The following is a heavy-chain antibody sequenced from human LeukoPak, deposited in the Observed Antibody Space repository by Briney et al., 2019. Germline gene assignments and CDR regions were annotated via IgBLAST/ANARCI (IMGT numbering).Heavy chain of an antibody. J-gene: IGHJ4*02. CDR2: LYSGGNT. V-gene: IGHV3-53*01. CDR3: AREGASSSFGY. CDR1: GFTVSSNY. Sequence: GGSLRLFCVVSGFTVSSNYMSWVRQAPGKGLEWVSVLYSGGNTYHADSVKGRFTISRDNSKNTLYLQMNSLRAEDTAVYYCAREGASSSFGYWGQGTLVTVSS. D-gene: IGHD6-13*01.